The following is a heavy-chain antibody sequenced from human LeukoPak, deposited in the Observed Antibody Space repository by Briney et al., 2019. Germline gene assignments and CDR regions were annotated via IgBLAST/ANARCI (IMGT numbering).Heavy chain of an antibody. CDR1: GFTVYTNS. J-gene: IGHJ4*02. CDR2: IYTGGTT. Sequence: GGSLRLSCAVSGFTVYTNSMSWVRQVPGKGLEWVSVIYTGGTTHYADSVKGRFTISRDNSKNTLYLEMNSLRAEDAAVYFCARSPAFYDGAVVKYYFDYWGQGTLVTVSS. D-gene: IGHD6-19*01. CDR3: ARSPAFYDGAVVKYYFDY. V-gene: IGHV3-53*01.